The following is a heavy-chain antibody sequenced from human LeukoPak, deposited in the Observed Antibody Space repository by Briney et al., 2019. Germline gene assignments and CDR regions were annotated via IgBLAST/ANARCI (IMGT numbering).Heavy chain of an antibody. CDR3: ARGYFDP. CDR1: GGSVSSGTYY. J-gene: IGHJ5*02. D-gene: IGHD1-26*01. Sequence: SETLSLACTVSGGSVSSGTYYWSWIRQPPGKGLEWIGEINHSGSTNYNPSLKSRVTISVDTSKNQFSLKLSSVTAADTAVYYCARGYFDPWGQGTLVTVSS. V-gene: IGHV4-39*07. CDR2: INHSGST.